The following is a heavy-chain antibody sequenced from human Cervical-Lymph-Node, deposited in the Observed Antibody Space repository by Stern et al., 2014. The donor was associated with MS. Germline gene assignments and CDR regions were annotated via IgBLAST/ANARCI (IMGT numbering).Heavy chain of an antibody. CDR1: GFTFSSYA. Sequence: VQLLQSGGGLVQPGGSLRLSCAASGFTFSSYAMSWVRQAPGKGLEWISGISGSGSNTYYANSVKGRFTISRDNSKNTLYLQMSRLRAEDTAEYYCAKEGRLGYCSGGTCYPIHWGQGTLVTVSS. CDR3: AKEGRLGYCSGGTCYPIH. J-gene: IGHJ4*02. CDR2: ISGSGSNT. D-gene: IGHD2-15*01. V-gene: IGHV3-23*01.